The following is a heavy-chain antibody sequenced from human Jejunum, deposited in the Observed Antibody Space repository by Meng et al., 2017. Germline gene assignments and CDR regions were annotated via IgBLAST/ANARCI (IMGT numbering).Heavy chain of an antibody. CDR1: GFIFSDYW. CDR3: ARDQGSYGNFQH. D-gene: IGHD3-16*01. CDR2: IKQDGSEK. J-gene: IGHJ1*01. Sequence: GSLKISCAGSGFIFSDYWMNWVRQAPGKGLEWVANIKQDGSEKHYVDSVEGRFTISRGNAKNSLYLQMNSLRDEDTAVYYCARDQGSYGNFQHWGQGTLVTVSS. V-gene: IGHV3-7*01.